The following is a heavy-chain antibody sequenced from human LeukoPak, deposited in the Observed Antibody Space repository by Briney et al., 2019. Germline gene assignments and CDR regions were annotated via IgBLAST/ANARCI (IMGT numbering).Heavy chain of an antibody. D-gene: IGHD1-26*01. CDR1: GYTFTNYY. J-gene: IGHJ1*01. V-gene: IGHV1-46*01. CDR3: ASQWELPDEYFQH. Sequence: ASVKVSCKASGYTFTNYYIHWVRQAPGQGLEWMGGIIPIFGTANYAQKFQGRVTMTRDMSTSTVYMELSSLRSEDTAVYYCASQWELPDEYFQHWGQGTLVTVSS. CDR2: IIPIFGTA.